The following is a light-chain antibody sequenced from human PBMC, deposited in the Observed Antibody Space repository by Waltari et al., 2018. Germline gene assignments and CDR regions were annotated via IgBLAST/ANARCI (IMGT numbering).Light chain of an antibody. CDR1: RSAVGGYHY. CDR2: DVS. Sequence: QSALTQPRSVSGSPGQSVTISCTGTRSAVGGYHYVSWYQQHPVKAPNLMIYDVSTRPSGVPDRFSGSKSGNTASLTISGLQAEDEADYYCCSYAGGYSWVFGGGTKLTVL. CDR3: CSYAGGYSWV. J-gene: IGLJ3*02. V-gene: IGLV2-11*01.